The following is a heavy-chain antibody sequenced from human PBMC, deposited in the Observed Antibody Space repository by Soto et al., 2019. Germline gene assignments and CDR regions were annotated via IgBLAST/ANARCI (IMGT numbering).Heavy chain of an antibody. J-gene: IGHJ4*02. Sequence: QVQLVESGGGVVQPGRSLRLSCAASGFTFSSYGMHWVRQAPGKGLEWVAVISYDGSNKYYADSVKGRFTISRDNSKNTLYLQMNSLRAEDTAVYYCAKDDASSGYQLGFWGQGTLVTVSS. CDR2: ISYDGSNK. CDR3: AKDDASSGYQLGF. D-gene: IGHD3-22*01. V-gene: IGHV3-30*18. CDR1: GFTFSSYG.